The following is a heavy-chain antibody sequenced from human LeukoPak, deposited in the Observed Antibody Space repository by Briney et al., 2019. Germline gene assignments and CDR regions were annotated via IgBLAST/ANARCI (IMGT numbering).Heavy chain of an antibody. D-gene: IGHD2-2*01. CDR2: IYYSGST. CDR1: GGSISSSSYY. J-gene: IGHJ6*03. V-gene: IGHV4-39*01. CDR3: ARHLRGHQLLSGGYYYYYMDV. Sequence: PSETLSLTCTVSGGSISSSSYYWGWIRQPPGKGLECIGSIYYSGSTYYNPSLKSRVTISVDTSKNQFSLKLSSVTAADTAVYYCARHLRGHQLLSGGYYYYYMDVWGKGTTVTISS.